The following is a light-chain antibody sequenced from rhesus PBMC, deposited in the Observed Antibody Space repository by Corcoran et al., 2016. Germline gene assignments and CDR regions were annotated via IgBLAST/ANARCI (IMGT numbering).Light chain of an antibody. Sequence: DIQLTQSPSSLSASVGDRVTITCRASQGINSFLAWYQQKSGRAPKLLIYDASTLQSGVPSRFSGSGSVTEFTLTISSLQPEDFATYYCQLRNCESLTFGGGTRVEIK. CDR3: QLRNCESLT. J-gene: IGKJ4*01. CDR2: DAS. V-gene: IGKV1-38*01. CDR1: QGINSF.